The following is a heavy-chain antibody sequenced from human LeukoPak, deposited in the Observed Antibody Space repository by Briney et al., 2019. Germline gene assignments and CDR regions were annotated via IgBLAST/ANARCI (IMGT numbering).Heavy chain of an antibody. D-gene: IGHD3-22*01. V-gene: IGHV4-4*07. CDR3: ARVYSSGYFAGAFDI. CDR2: IYTSGSA. J-gene: IGHJ3*02. CDR1: GGSISSHY. Sequence: SETLSLTCTVSGGSISSHYWSWIRQPAGKGLEWIGRIYTSGSANYNPSLKSRVTMSIDTSKNQFSLKLSSVTAADTAVYYCARVYSSGYFAGAFDIWGQGTMVTVSS.